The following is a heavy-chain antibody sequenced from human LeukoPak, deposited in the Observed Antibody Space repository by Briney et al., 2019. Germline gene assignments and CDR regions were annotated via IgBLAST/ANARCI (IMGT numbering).Heavy chain of an antibody. CDR2: ISGSGGST. Sequence: GGSLRLXCAASGFTFSSYAMSWVRRAPGKGLESVSAISGSGGSTYYADSVKGRFTISRDNSKNTLYLQMNSLRAEDTAVYYCAKGVYSGDYWGQGTLVTVSS. D-gene: IGHD1-26*01. CDR3: AKGVYSGDY. J-gene: IGHJ4*02. V-gene: IGHV3-23*01. CDR1: GFTFSSYA.